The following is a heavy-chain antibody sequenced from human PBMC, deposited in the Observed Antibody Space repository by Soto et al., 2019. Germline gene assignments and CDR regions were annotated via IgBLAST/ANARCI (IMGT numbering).Heavy chain of an antibody. CDR3: ARGGCTNGVCYYFDY. V-gene: IGHV1-69*10. CDR2: IIPILGIA. CDR1: GGTFSSYA. D-gene: IGHD2-8*01. Sequence: ASVKVSCKASGGTFSSYAISWVRQAPGQGLEWMGGIIPILGIANYAQKFQGRVTITADKSTSTAYMELSSLRSEDTAVYYCARGGCTNGVCYYFDYWGQGTLVTVSS. J-gene: IGHJ4*02.